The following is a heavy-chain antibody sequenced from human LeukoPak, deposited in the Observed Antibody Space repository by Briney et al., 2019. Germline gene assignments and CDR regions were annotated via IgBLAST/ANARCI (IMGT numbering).Heavy chain of an antibody. D-gene: IGHD3-22*01. CDR1: GFTFSSYG. CDR3: ARGSLYYDRKSKSGAFDI. CDR2: IWYDGSNK. V-gene: IGHV3-33*01. J-gene: IGHJ3*02. Sequence: GGSLRLSCAASGFTFSSYGMHWVRQAPGKGLEWVAVIWYDGSNKYYADSVKGRFTISRDNSKNTLYLQMNSLRAEDTAVYYCARGSLYYDRKSKSGAFDIWGQGTMVTVSS.